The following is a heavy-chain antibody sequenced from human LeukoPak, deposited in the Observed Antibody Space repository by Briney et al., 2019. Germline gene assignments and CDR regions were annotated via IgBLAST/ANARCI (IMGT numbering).Heavy chain of an antibody. Sequence: ASVKVSCKASGYTFTSYGISWVRQAPGQGLEWMGWISAYNGNTNYAQKLQGRVTMTTDTSTSTAYMELRSLRSDDTAVYYCARDSDYVWGSYRSLPESGGYNWFDPWGQGTLVSVSS. D-gene: IGHD3-16*02. J-gene: IGHJ5*02. V-gene: IGHV1-18*01. CDR3: ARDSDYVWGSYRSLPESGGYNWFDP. CDR1: GYTFTSYG. CDR2: ISAYNGNT.